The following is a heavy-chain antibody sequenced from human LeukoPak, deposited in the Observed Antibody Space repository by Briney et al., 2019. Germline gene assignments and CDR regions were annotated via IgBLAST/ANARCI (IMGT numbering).Heavy chain of an antibody. CDR1: GFTFSTFA. V-gene: IGHV3-23*01. CDR2: IFPSGGEI. Sequence: GSLRLSCEASGFTFSTFAMIWVRQPPGKGLEWVSSIFPSGGEIHYADSVRGRFTISRDDSKSTLSLQMNSLRAEDTAIYYCATYRQVLLPFESWGQGTLVTVSS. J-gene: IGHJ4*02. D-gene: IGHD2-8*02. CDR3: ATYRQVLLPFES.